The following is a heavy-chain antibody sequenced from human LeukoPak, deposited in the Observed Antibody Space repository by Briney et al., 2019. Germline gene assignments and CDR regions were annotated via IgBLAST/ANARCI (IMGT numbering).Heavy chain of an antibody. V-gene: IGHV1-8*03. J-gene: IGHJ5*02. Sequence: ASVKVSCKASGYTFTSYDINWVRQATGQGLEWMGWMIPNSGITGCAQTFQRRVTITRNISISTAYMELSGLRSDDTAVYYCARVRHCSSTSCSWFDPWGQGTLVTVSS. CDR3: ARVRHCSSTSCSWFDP. D-gene: IGHD2-2*01. CDR1: GYTFTSYD. CDR2: MIPNSGIT.